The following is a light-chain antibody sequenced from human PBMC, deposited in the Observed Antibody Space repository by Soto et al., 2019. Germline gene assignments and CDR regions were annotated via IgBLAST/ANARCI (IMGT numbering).Light chain of an antibody. CDR1: QSISNW. CDR3: QQYNSNSWT. Sequence: DIQMTQSPSTLSASVGDRVTITCRASQSISNWLAWYQQKPGKAPKLPIYDASSLESGVPSRFSGSGSGADFTLTISSLQPDDFATYYCQQYNSNSWTFGQGTKVDIK. J-gene: IGKJ1*01. V-gene: IGKV1-5*01. CDR2: DAS.